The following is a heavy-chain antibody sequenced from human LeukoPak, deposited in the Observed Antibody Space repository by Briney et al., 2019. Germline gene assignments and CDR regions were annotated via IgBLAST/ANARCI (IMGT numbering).Heavy chain of an antibody. V-gene: IGHV4-31*03. CDR2: IYYSRST. CDR1: GGSISSGGYY. J-gene: IGHJ4*02. CDR3: ARDRTSAAGFDY. Sequence: SETLSLTCTVSGGSISSGGYYWSWIRQHPGKGLEWIGYIYYSRSTYYNPSLKSRVTISVDTSKNQFSLKLSSVTAADTAVYYCARDRTSAAGFDYWGQGTLVTVSS. D-gene: IGHD6-25*01.